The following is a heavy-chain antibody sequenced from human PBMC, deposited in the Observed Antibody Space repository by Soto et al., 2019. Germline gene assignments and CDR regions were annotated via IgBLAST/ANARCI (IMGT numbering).Heavy chain of an antibody. CDR3: ASASYSGYDADAFDI. J-gene: IGHJ3*02. Sequence: GGSLILSCAASGFTFSSYSMNWVRQAPGKGLEWVSSISSSSSYIYYADSVKGRFTISRDNAKNSLYLQMNSLRAEDTAVYYCASASYSGYDADAFDIWGQGTMVTVSS. CDR2: ISSSSSYI. CDR1: GFTFSSYS. D-gene: IGHD5-12*01. V-gene: IGHV3-21*01.